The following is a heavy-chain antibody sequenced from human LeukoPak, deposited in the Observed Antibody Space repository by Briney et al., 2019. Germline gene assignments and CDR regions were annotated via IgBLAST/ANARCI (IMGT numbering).Heavy chain of an antibody. CDR3: ARDEHYYGSGTYYRRASTFDI. V-gene: IGHV1-18*04. CDR1: GYTFTSYG. Sequence: GASVKVSCKASGYTFTSYGISWVRQAPGQGLEWMGWSSANNGYTNYAQKLQGRVTMTTDTSTTTAYMELTSLTSDDTAVYYCARDEHYYGSGTYYRRASTFDIWGQGTMVTVSS. D-gene: IGHD3-10*01. J-gene: IGHJ3*02. CDR2: SSANNGYT.